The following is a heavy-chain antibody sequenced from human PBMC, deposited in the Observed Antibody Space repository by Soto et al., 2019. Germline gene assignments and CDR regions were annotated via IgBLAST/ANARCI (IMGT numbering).Heavy chain of an antibody. CDR1: GGTFSSYA. CDR2: IIPIFGTA. D-gene: IGHD2-21*02. CDR3: ASGDIYVGGDCYASGFDY. V-gene: IGHV1-69*06. Sequence: QVQLVQSGAEVTKPGSSVKVSCKASGGTFSSYAISWVRQAPGQGLEWMGGIIPIFGTANYAQKFQGRVTITADKSTRTAYMELSSLRSEDTAVYYCASGDIYVGGDCYASGFDYWGQGTLVTVSS. J-gene: IGHJ4*02.